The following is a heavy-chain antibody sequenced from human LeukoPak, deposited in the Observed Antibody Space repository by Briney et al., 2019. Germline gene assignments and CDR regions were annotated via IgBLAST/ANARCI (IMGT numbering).Heavy chain of an antibody. V-gene: IGHV3-48*02. CDR1: GFTFSSYS. D-gene: IGHD4-17*01. Sequence: GGSLRLSYAASGFTFSSYSMNWVRQAPGKGLECISYISSSSSSIYYADSVKGRFTISRDNAKNSLYLQINSLTDEDTAVYYCARGGHYSDYAAYWGEGSLVTVSS. J-gene: IGHJ4*02. CDR2: ISSSSSSI. CDR3: ARGGHYSDYAAY.